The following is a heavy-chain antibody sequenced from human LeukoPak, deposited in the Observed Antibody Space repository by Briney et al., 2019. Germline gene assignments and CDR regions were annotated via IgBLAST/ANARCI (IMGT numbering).Heavy chain of an antibody. CDR2: ISGSGGST. J-gene: IGHJ4*02. CDR1: GGSFSSGGYY. D-gene: IGHD3-16*01. CDR3: AKDLHSGGDY. V-gene: IGHV3-23*01. Sequence: ETLSLTCTVSGGSFSSGGYYWSWVRQAPGKGLEWVSAISGSGGSTYYADSVKGRFTISRDNSKNTLYLQMNSLRAEDTAVYYCAKDLHSGGDYWGQGTLVTVSS.